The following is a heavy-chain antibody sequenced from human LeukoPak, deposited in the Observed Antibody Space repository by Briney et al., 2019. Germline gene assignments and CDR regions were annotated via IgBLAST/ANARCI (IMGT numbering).Heavy chain of an antibody. CDR3: ARVLRWGMDV. Sequence: PSQTLSLTCTVSGXSISSGGYYWSWIRQHPGRGLEWIGYIYYSGSTYYNPSLKSRVTISVDTSKNQFSLKLSSVTAADTAVYYCARVLRWGMDVWGQGTTVTVSS. V-gene: IGHV4-31*03. CDR1: GXSISSGGYY. CDR2: IYYSGST. D-gene: IGHD6-13*01. J-gene: IGHJ6*02.